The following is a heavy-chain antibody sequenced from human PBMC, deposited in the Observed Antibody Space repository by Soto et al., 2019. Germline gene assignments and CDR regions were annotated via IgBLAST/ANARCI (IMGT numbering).Heavy chain of an antibody. CDR1: GYTFTSYA. Sequence: ASVKVSCKASGYTFTSYAMHWVRQAPGQRLEWMGWINAGNGNTKYSQKFQGRVTITRDTSASTAYMELSSLRSEDTAVYYCARDLAVAGTSPNWFDPRGQGTLVTVSS. V-gene: IGHV1-3*01. CDR3: ARDLAVAGTSPNWFDP. D-gene: IGHD6-19*01. CDR2: INAGNGNT. J-gene: IGHJ5*02.